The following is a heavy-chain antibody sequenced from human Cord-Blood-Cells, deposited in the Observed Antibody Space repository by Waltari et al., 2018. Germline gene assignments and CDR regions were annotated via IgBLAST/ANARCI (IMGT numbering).Heavy chain of an antibody. D-gene: IGHD3-9*01. CDR1: GFTFSSYA. V-gene: IGHV3-30-3*01. J-gene: IGHJ4*02. Sequence: QVQLVESGGGVVQPGRSLRLSCAASGFTFSSYAMHWVRQAPGKGREWVAVKSYNGSNKYYADSVEGRLTISRDNSKNTLYLQMNVLRAEDTAVYYCARDSRDDMLTGYFDYWGQGTLVTVSS. CDR3: ARDSRDDMLTGYFDY. CDR2: KSYNGSNK.